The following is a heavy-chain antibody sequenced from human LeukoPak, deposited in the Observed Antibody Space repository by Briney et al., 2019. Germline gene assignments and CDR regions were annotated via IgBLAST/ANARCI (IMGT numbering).Heavy chain of an antibody. Sequence: ASVKVSCKASGYTFTSYDINWVRQATGQGLEWMGWMNPNSGNTGYAQKFQGRVTITRNTSISTAYMELSSLRSEDTAVYYCASSGEYSYGHYYFNYWGQGTLVTVSS. CDR1: GYTFTSYD. CDR2: MNPNSGNT. CDR3: ASSGEYSYGHYYFNY. V-gene: IGHV1-8*03. J-gene: IGHJ4*02. D-gene: IGHD5-18*01.